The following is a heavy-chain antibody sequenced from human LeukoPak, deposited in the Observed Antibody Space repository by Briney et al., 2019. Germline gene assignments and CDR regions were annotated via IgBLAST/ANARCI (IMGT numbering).Heavy chain of an antibody. Sequence: SETLSLTCTVSGGSISSYYWSWIRQPPGKGLEWIGYIYYSGSTNYNPSLKSRVTISVDTSKNQFSLKLSSVTAADTAVYYCARHSSVARYWFDPWGQGTLVTVSS. CDR1: GGSISSYY. V-gene: IGHV4-59*08. CDR2: IYYSGST. D-gene: IGHD5-12*01. J-gene: IGHJ5*02. CDR3: ARHSSVARYWFDP.